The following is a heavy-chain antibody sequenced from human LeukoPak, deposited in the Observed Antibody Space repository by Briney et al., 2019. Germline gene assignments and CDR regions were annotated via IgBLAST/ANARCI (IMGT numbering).Heavy chain of an antibody. CDR3: ARDYCIDGCAPGY. J-gene: IGHJ4*02. V-gene: IGHV3-21*01. D-gene: IGHD2-15*01. Sequence: GGSLRLSCAASGFTFNNYKMNWVRQAPGKGLEWVSSITSTSNDKYYADSVKGRFTVSRDNAKNSLYLQMNSLRAEDTAVYYCARDYCIDGCAPGYWGQGTRVTVSP. CDR2: ITSTSNDK. CDR1: GFTFNNYK.